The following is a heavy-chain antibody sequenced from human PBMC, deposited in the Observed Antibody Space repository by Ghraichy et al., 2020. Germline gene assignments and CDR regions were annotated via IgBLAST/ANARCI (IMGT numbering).Heavy chain of an antibody. D-gene: IGHD6-13*01. CDR3: ARDRGRYSSSWGYYYYGMDV. CDR2: IYSGGST. J-gene: IGHJ6*02. V-gene: IGHV3-66*01. CDR1: GFTVSSNY. Sequence: GGSLRLSCAASGFTVSSNYMSWVRQAPGKGLEWVSVIYSGGSTYYADSVKGRFTISRDNSKNTLYLQMNSLRAEYTAVYYCARDRGRYSSSWGYYYYGMDVCGQGTTVTVSS.